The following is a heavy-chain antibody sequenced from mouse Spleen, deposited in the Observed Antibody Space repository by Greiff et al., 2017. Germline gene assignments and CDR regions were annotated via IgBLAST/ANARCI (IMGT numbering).Heavy chain of an antibody. CDR2: ISSGGGNT. Sequence: EVQLVESGGGLVKLGGSLKLSCAASGFTFSSYAMSWVRQTPEKRLEWVATISSGGGNTYYPDSVKGRFTISRDNAKNTLYLQMSSLKSEDTAMYYCARRRDYYGSFAYWGQGTLVTVSA. V-gene: IGHV5-9-3*01. CDR3: ARRRDYYGSFAY. J-gene: IGHJ3*01. CDR1: GFTFSSYA. D-gene: IGHD1-1*01.